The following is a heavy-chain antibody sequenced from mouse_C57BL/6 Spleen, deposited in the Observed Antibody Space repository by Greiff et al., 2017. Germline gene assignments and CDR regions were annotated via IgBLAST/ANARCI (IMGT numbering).Heavy chain of an antibody. CDR1: GYSITSGYD. Sequence: EVHLVESGPGMVKPSQSLSLTCTVTGYSITSGYDWHWIRHFPGNKLEWMGYISYSGSTNYNPSLKSRISLTHDTSKNHFFLKLNSVTTEDTATYYCARRGLTGNFDYWGQGTTLTVSS. CDR3: ARRGLTGNFDY. J-gene: IGHJ2*01. D-gene: IGHD4-1*01. V-gene: IGHV3-1*01. CDR2: ISYSGST.